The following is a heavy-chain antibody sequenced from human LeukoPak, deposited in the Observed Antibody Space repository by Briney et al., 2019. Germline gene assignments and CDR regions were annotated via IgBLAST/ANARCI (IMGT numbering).Heavy chain of an antibody. CDR2: IYPGDSDT. Sequence: PGESLKISCKGSGFSFTSYWIGWVRQMPGKGLEWMGIIYPGDSDTRYSPSFQGQVTISADKSISTAYLQWSSLKASDTAMYYCARATLRYSSSWYNKAFDIWGQGTMVTVSS. V-gene: IGHV5-51*01. J-gene: IGHJ3*02. CDR3: ARATLRYSSSWYNKAFDI. CDR1: GFSFTSYW. D-gene: IGHD6-13*01.